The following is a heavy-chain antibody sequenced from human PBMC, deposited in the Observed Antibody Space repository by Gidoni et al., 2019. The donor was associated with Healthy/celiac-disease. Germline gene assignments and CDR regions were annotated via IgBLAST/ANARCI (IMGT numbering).Heavy chain of an antibody. CDR1: GFSRSTSGVG. V-gene: IGHV2-5*02. J-gene: IGHJ5*02. D-gene: IGHD6-19*01. CDR3: AHSVGVAGTWNWFDP. CDR2: IYWDADK. Sequence: QITLKESGPTLVKPTQTLTLTCTFSGFSRSTSGVGVGWIRQPPGKALEWLALIYWDADKRYSPSLQSRLTITKDTSKNQVVLTMTNMDPVDTATYSCAHSVGVAGTWNWFDPWGQGTLVTVSS.